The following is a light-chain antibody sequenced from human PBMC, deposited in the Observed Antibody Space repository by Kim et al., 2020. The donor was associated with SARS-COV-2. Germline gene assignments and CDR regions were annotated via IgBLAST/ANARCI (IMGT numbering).Light chain of an antibody. J-gene: IGLJ2*01. V-gene: IGLV3-21*04. CDR1: KIGNKS. Sequence: PGQTARIACGGDKIGNKSVHWYQQRPGQAPVRVIYYDTTRPAGIPERFSGSNSGNSATLTISRAEAGDEADYYCQVWDRGADHPVFGDGTQLTVL. CDR2: YDT. CDR3: QVWDRGADHPV.